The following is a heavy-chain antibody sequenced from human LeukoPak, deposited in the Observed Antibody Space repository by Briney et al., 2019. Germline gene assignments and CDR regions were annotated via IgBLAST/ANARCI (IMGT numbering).Heavy chain of an antibody. Sequence: ASVKVSCKASGYTFTSYYMHWVRQAPGQGLEWMGIINPSGGSISYAQKFQGRVTMTRDTSTSTVYMELSSLRSEDTAVYYCAREGSIAAAGTGGNYYYGMDVWGQGTMVTVSS. CDR1: GYTFTSYY. D-gene: IGHD6-13*01. V-gene: IGHV1-46*01. CDR2: INPSGGSI. J-gene: IGHJ6*02. CDR3: AREGSIAAAGTGGNYYYGMDV.